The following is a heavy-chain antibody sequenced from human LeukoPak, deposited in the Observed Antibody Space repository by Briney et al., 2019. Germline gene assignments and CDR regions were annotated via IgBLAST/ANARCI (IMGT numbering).Heavy chain of an antibody. Sequence: GRSLRLSCAASGFTFDDYAMHWVRHAPGKGLEWVSGISWNSGSIGYADSVKGRFTISRDNSENTLHLQMNSLRPEDTAMYYCAKRGERGSGSVYGTDVWGQGTTVTVSS. J-gene: IGHJ6*02. D-gene: IGHD3-22*01. CDR1: GFTFDDYA. V-gene: IGHV3-9*01. CDR3: AKRGERGSGSVYGTDV. CDR2: ISWNSGSI.